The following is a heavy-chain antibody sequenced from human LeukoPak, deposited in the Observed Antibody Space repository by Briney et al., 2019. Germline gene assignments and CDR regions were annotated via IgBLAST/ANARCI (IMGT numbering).Heavy chain of an antibody. CDR2: IRSKAYGGTT. Sequence: GRSLRLSCTASGFTFGDYAMSWVRQAPGKGLEWVGFIRSKAYGGTTEYAASVKGRFTISRDDSKSIAYLQMNSLKTEDTAVYYCTRGSNAPPGSAPDYWGQGTLVTVSS. D-gene: IGHD2-8*01. CDR3: TRGSNAPPGSAPDY. CDR1: GFTFGDYA. V-gene: IGHV3-49*04. J-gene: IGHJ4*02.